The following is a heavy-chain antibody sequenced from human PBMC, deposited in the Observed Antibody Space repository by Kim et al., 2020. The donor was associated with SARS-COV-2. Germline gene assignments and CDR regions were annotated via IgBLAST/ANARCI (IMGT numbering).Heavy chain of an antibody. J-gene: IGHJ4*02. CDR3: ARRSYGSGSYSYFDY. Sequence: GESLKISCKGSVYSFTSYWIGWVRQMPGKGLEWMGIIYPGDSDTRYSPSFQGQVTISADKSISTAYLQWSSLKASDTAMYYCARRSYGSGSYSYFDYWGQGTLVTVSS. V-gene: IGHV5-51*01. CDR2: IYPGDSDT. D-gene: IGHD3-10*01. CDR1: VYSFTSYW.